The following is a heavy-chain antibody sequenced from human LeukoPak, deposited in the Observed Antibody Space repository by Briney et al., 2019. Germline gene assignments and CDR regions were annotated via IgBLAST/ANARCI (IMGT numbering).Heavy chain of an antibody. Sequence: PGGSLGLSCAASGFDFNRYAMSWVRQAPGKGLEWVSATSGTAGTTYYADSVNGRFTISIDNSKNTLYLQMKNLSPDDTAIYYCARVTGYMIEDYFDYWGQGTLVTVSS. J-gene: IGHJ4*02. CDR1: GFDFNRYA. CDR2: TSGTAGTT. V-gene: IGHV3-23*01. CDR3: ARVTGYMIEDYFDY. D-gene: IGHD3-22*01.